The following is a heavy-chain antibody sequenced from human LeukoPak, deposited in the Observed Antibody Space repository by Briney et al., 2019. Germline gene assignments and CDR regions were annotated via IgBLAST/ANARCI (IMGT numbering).Heavy chain of an antibody. CDR1: GFDLTTYA. Sequence: PGGSLRLSYAASGFDLTTYAMTWVRQAPAKGLEWVSSIRIGGGGTYYADSVEGRFTISRDNSENTLHLQMNNLRVEDTARYFCARCMVLSQGWCNWFDPWGQGTLVTVSS. D-gene: IGHD6-13*01. V-gene: IGHV3-23*01. CDR2: IRIGGGGT. J-gene: IGHJ5*02. CDR3: ARCMVLSQGWCNWFDP.